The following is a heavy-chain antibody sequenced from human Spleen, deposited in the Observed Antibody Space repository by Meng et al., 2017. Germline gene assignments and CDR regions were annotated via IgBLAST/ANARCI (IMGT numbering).Heavy chain of an antibody. D-gene: IGHD3-10*01. J-gene: IGHJ4*02. CDR1: GYNFIGGRW. CDR2: INPSRGDT. Sequence: ASVKVSCKASGYNFIGGRWLYWVRQAPGQGLEWIGWINPSRGDTKYAHKFLGRVTITSDTSISTAYMEMSGLTYDDTAVYYCAIREGGWGQGTLVTVSS. V-gene: IGHV1-2*07. CDR3: AIREGG.